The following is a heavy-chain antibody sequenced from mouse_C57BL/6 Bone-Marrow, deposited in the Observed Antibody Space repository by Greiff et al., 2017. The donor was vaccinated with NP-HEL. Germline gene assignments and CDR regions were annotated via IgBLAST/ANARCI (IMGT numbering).Heavy chain of an antibody. Sequence: EVKLMESGEGLVKPGGSLKLSCAASGFTFSSYAMSWVRQTPEKRLEWVAYISRGGDYIYYADTVKGRFTISRDNAKNTLYLQMSSLKSEDTAMYYCTRDYYGSSYSFDYWGQGTTLTVSA. CDR2: ISRGGDYI. CDR3: TRDYYGSSYSFDY. CDR1: GFTFSSYA. D-gene: IGHD1-1*01. V-gene: IGHV5-9-1*02. J-gene: IGHJ2*01.